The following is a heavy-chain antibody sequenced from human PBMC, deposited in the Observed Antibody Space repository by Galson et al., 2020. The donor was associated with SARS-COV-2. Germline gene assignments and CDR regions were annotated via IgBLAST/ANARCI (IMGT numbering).Heavy chain of an antibody. V-gene: IGHV3-15*01. Sequence: GESLKISCAASGFTFSDAWLNWVRQAPGKGLEWVARLKSKNDGGTIHYPAPVKGRFIISRDDSRNMFFLQMNNVKTEDTAVYYCATGGLDYWGRGTLGTVSS. CDR3: ATGGLDY. D-gene: IGHD3-16*01. CDR2: LKSKNDGGTI. J-gene: IGHJ4*02. CDR1: GFTFSDAW.